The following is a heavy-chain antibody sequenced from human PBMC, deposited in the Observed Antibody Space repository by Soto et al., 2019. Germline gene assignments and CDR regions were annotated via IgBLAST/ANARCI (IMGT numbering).Heavy chain of an antibody. CDR1: GGSISSYY. V-gene: IGHV4-59*01. CDR3: ARDPVTTSDEALDI. J-gene: IGHJ3*02. Sequence: QVQLQESGPVLVKPSETLSLTCTVSGGSISSYYWTWIRQPPGKRLEWIGYVYYSWSTNYNPSLKSRVTIAVDMSKNPGSSTVISVSAADTSMYYCARDPVTTSDEALDIRVQGTMVTVSS. CDR2: VYYSWST. D-gene: IGHD4-17*01.